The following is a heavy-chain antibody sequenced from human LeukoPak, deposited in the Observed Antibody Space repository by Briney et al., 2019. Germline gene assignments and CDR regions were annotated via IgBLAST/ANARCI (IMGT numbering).Heavy chain of an antibody. Sequence: GGSLRLSCAASGFTFSSYAMHWVRQAPGKGLEWVAVISYDGSNKYYADSVKGRFTISRDNSKNTLYLQMNSLRAEDTAVYYCSTSNGYNLHFDYWGQGTLVTVSS. J-gene: IGHJ4*02. V-gene: IGHV3-30*04. CDR1: GFTFSSYA. D-gene: IGHD5-24*01. CDR2: ISYDGSNK. CDR3: STSNGYNLHFDY.